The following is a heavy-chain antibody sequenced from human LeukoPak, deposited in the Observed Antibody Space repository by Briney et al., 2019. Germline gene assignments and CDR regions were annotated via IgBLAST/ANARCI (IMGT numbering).Heavy chain of an antibody. Sequence: PGGSLRPSCAASGFPFSSYGMHWVRQGPGKGLEWVALISDDGSNRYYADSVKGRFTISRDNSKNMLYLQMNSLRAEDTAVYYCAKDFMDSYGMDVWGQGTTVTVSS. CDR2: ISDDGSNR. J-gene: IGHJ6*02. V-gene: IGHV3-30*18. CDR1: GFPFSSYG. CDR3: AKDFMDSYGMDV.